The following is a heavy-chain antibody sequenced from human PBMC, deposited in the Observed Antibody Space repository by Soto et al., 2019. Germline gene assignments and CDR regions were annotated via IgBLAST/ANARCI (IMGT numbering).Heavy chain of an antibody. V-gene: IGHV3-23*01. D-gene: IGHD6-13*01. CDR3: ETLPYVNAFESAAGVQLEY. CDR2: ITGSGGDT. J-gene: IGHJ4*01. CDR1: GFTFNNYA. Sequence: EVQLLESGGGSVPPGGSLRLSCAASGFTFNNYAMAWVRQIPGKGLQWVATITGSGGDTYYADAVKGRFTISRDNSRNTLFLHMSSLRAEETAVYYCETLPYVNAFESAAGVQLEYGGPGSLVTVSS.